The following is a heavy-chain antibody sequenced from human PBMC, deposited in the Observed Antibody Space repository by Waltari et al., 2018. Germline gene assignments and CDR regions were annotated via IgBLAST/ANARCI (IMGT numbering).Heavy chain of an antibody. J-gene: IGHJ5*02. CDR1: GGTFSSYA. Sequence: QVQLVQSGAEVKKPGSSVKVSCKASGGTFSSYAISWVRQAPGQGLEWMGRINPNSGGTNYAQKFQGRVTMTRDTSISTAYMELSRLRSDDTAVYYCARDRGTMVRGGDPWGQGTLVTVSS. V-gene: IGHV1-2*06. D-gene: IGHD3-10*01. CDR2: INPNSGGT. CDR3: ARDRGTMVRGGDP.